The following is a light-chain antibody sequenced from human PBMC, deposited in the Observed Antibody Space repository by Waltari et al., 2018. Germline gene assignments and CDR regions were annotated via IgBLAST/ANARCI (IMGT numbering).Light chain of an antibody. Sequence: QSALTQPASVSGSPGQSITISCMGTSSADGGYNFVSSYQQHPGKAPKLMIYDVTKWPSGVSNRFSGSKSGNTASLTISGLQAEDEADYYCCSYVGGGTLVFGGGTNVTVL. CDR1: SSADGGYNF. J-gene: IGLJ2*01. V-gene: IGLV2-23*02. CDR3: CSYVGGGTLV. CDR2: DVT.